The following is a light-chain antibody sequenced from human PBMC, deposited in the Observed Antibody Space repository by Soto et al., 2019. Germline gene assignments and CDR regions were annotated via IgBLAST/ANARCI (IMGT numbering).Light chain of an antibody. CDR2: DTS. CDR3: QPYNNWPLT. J-gene: IGKJ4*01. CDR1: QSVLYSSNNKNY. Sequence: DIVMTQSPDSLAVSLGERATLNCKSSQSVLYSSNNKNYLAWYQHKPGQTPRLLIYDTSTRATGVPTRFSGSRSGAEFTLTINSLQSEDFAVYYCQPYNNWPLTFGGGTKVDIK. V-gene: IGKV4-1*01.